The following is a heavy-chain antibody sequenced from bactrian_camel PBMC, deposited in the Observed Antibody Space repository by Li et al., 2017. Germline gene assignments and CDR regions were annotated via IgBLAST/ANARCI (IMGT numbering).Heavy chain of an antibody. CDR3: AARGPPLDSLCPSSISNNY. J-gene: IGHJ4*01. CDR1: GYSLDSKC. CDR2: IYAGNQGT. D-gene: IGHD1*01. V-gene: IGHV3S63*01. Sequence: HVQPVESGGGSVQAGGSLTLSCAGGGYSLDSKCLGWFRQAPEKERELVASIYAGNQGTVYVDSVKGRFLITRDNAKNTVDLQMNSLRPEDTGMYYCAARGPPLDSLCPSSISNNYWGQGTQVTVS.